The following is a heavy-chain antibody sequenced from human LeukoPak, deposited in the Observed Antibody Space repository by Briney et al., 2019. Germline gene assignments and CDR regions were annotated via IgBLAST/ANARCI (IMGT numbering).Heavy chain of an antibody. CDR3: AKTRLRQLWLSNMDV. CDR2: ISYDGSNK. V-gene: IGHV3-30*18. Sequence: LPGGSLRLSCAASGFTFSSYGMHWVRQAPGKGLEWVAVISYDGSNKYYADSVKGRFTISRDNSKNTLYLQMNSLRAEDTAVYYCAKTRLRQLWLSNMDVWGKGTTVTISS. CDR1: GFTFSSYG. D-gene: IGHD5-18*01. J-gene: IGHJ6*03.